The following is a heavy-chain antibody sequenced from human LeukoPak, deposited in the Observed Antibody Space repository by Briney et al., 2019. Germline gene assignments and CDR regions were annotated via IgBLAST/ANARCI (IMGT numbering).Heavy chain of an antibody. CDR2: ITGSGDNT. J-gene: IGHJ2*01. V-gene: IGHV3-23*01. CDR3: AKMQGYFDL. Sequence: GGSLRLSCAASGFTLTSQGVAWVRQAPAKGLEWVSAITGSGDNTYYADSVKGRFTISGNNSKNTLYLQMNSLSAEDTAVYYCAKMQGYFDLWGRGTLVTVSS. CDR1: GFTLTSQG.